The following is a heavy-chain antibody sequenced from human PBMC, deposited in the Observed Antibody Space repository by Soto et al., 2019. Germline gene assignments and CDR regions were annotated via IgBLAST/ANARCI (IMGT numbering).Heavy chain of an antibody. V-gene: IGHV6-1*01. J-gene: IGHJ6*03. CDR2: TYYRSKWYN. Sequence: SQTLSLTCAISGDSVSSNSAAWNWIRQSPSRGLEWLGRTYYRSKWYNDYAVSVKSRITINPDTSKNQFSLQLNSVTPEDTAVYYCARASIAAAGTFLPRAYYYYYMDVWGKGTTVTV. CDR3: ARASIAAAGTFLPRAYYYYYMDV. CDR1: GDSVSSNSAA. D-gene: IGHD6-13*01.